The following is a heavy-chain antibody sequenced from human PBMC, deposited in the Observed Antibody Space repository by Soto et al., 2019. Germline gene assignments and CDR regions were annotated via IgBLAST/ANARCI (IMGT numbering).Heavy chain of an antibody. J-gene: IGHJ5*02. V-gene: IGHV1-18*01. D-gene: IGHD3-22*01. CDR1: GYPFTSYG. CDR3: ARDPYYYDGSGPGWFDP. Sequence: QVQLVQSGAEVKKPGASVKVSCKSSGYPFTSYGISWVRQAPGQGLEWMGGISAYNGSTNYAQKLQGRVTMTTDTPTSTAYMDLRSLRSDDTSVYYCARDPYYYDGSGPGWFDPWGQGTLVTVSS. CDR2: ISAYNGST.